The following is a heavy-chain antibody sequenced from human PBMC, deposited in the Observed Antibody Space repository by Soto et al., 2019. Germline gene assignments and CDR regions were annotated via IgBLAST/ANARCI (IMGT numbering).Heavy chain of an antibody. V-gene: IGHV1-18*01. D-gene: IGHD3-10*01. J-gene: IGHJ4*02. CDR3: ARDRFGELWNYFDY. CDR1: GYTFTSYG. Sequence: GASVKVSCKASGYTFTSYGISWVRQAPGQGLEWMGWISAYNGNTNDAQKLQGSVTMTTDTSTSTAYMELRSLRSDDTAVYYCARDRFGELWNYFDYWGQGTLVTSPQ. CDR2: ISAYNGNT.